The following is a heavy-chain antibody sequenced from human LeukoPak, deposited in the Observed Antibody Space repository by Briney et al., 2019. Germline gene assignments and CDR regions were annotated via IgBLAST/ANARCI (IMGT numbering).Heavy chain of an antibody. D-gene: IGHD3-16*02. CDR2: IYYSGST. CDR3: ATLARYDYVWGSYHNYYFDY. J-gene: IGHJ4*02. V-gene: IGHV4-39*01. CDR1: GGSISSSSYY. Sequence: SETLSLTRTVSGGSISSSSYYWGWIRQPPGKGLEWIGSIYYSGSTYYNPSLRSRVTISVDTSKNQFSLKLSSVTAADTAVYYCATLARYDYVWGSYHNYYFDYWGQGTLVTVSS.